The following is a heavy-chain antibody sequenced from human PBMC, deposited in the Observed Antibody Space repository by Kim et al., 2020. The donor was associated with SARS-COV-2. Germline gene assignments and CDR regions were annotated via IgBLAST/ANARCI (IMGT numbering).Heavy chain of an antibody. J-gene: IGHJ5*02. CDR2: ISAYNGNT. Sequence: ASVKVSCKASGYTFTSYGISWVRQAPGQGLEWMGWISAYNGNTNYAQKLQGRVTMTTDTSTSTAYMELRSLRSDDTAVYYCASVGGYCSSTSCAGWFDPWGQGTLVTVSS. D-gene: IGHD2-2*01. V-gene: IGHV1-18*01. CDR3: ASVGGYCSSTSCAGWFDP. CDR1: GYTFTSYG.